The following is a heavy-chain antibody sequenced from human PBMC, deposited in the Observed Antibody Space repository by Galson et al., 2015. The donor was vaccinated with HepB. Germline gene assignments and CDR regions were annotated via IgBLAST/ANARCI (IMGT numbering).Heavy chain of an antibody. CDR2: IFTSGGA. D-gene: IGHD3-3*01. J-gene: IGHJ5*02. CDR3: ARVEFLKWFFNP. V-gene: IGHV4-61*02. CDR1: GGSISSGSYY. Sequence: GGSISSGSYYWSWIRQPAGKGLEWIGRIFTSGGANYNPSLESRVTMSIDTSKNQFSLRLSSVTAADTALYYCARVEFLKWFFNPWGQGIPVTVSS.